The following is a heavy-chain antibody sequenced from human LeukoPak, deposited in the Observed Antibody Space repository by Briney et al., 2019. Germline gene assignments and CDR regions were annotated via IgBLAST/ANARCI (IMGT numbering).Heavy chain of an antibody. Sequence: GGSLRLSCVDAGCTFSSYAMSWVRQVPGKGLEGVSGISDNGGSTYYTDSVKGRFTISRDNSKNTLYLQMNSLRVEDTAIYYFASRQGLGWHYVNWGQGTLVTVSS. CDR1: GCTFSSYA. CDR3: ASRQGLGWHYVN. V-gene: IGHV3-23*01. CDR2: ISDNGGST. J-gene: IGHJ4*02. D-gene: IGHD3-10*02.